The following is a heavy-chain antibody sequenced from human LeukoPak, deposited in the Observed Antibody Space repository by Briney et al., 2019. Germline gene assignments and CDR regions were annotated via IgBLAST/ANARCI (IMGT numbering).Heavy chain of an antibody. Sequence: GGSLRLSCAASGFIFSSYSMNWVRQAPGKGLEWVTNIKQDGSEKYYVDSVKGRFTISRDNAKNSLYLQMNSLRAEDTAVYYCARADCSSTSCYYLVDYWGQGTLVTVSS. CDR2: IKQDGSEK. V-gene: IGHV3-7*01. CDR3: ARADCSSTSCYYLVDY. D-gene: IGHD2-2*01. CDR1: GFIFSSYS. J-gene: IGHJ4*02.